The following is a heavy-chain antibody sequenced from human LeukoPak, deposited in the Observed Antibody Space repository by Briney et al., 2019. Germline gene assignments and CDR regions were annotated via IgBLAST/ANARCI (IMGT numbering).Heavy chain of an antibody. J-gene: IGHJ4*02. CDR3: ARGSETVDGLDY. D-gene: IGHD6-19*01. CDR2: IYYSGST. CDR1: GGSISSSSYY. V-gene: IGHV4-39*01. Sequence: SETLSLTCTVSGGSISSSSYYWGWIRQPPGKGLEWIGSIYYSGSTYYNPSLKSRVTISVDTSKNQFSLKLSSVTAADTAVYYCARGSETVDGLDYWGQGTLVTVSS.